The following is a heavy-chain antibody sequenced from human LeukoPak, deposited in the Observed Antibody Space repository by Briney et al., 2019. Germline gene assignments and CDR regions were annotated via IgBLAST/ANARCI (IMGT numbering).Heavy chain of an antibody. J-gene: IGHJ5*02. CDR2: IYTSGST. Sequence: QVQVEESGPGLVKPSQTLSLNCTVSGGSISCGSYYWSWIRQPAGAGLEWVWRIYTSGSTNYNPSLKRRVTISVDTSKNQFSLKLSSVTAADTAVYYCARVYCSSTSCWFDPWGQGTLVTVSS. V-gene: IGHV4-61*02. CDR3: ARVYCSSTSCWFDP. CDR1: GGSISCGSYY. D-gene: IGHD2-2*01.